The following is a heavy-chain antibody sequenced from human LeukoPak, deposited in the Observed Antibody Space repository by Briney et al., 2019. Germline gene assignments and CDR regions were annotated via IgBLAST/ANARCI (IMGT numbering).Heavy chain of an antibody. J-gene: IGHJ6*02. D-gene: IGHD3-10*01. CDR2: ISAYNGNT. CDR3: ARFVSYYGMDV. CDR1: GYTFTSYG. Sequence: VKVSCKASGYTFTSYGISWVRQAPGQGLEWMGWISAYNGNTNYAQKLQGRVTMTTDTSTSIAYMELRSLRSDDTAVYYCARFVSYYGMDVWGQGTTVTVSS. V-gene: IGHV1-18*01.